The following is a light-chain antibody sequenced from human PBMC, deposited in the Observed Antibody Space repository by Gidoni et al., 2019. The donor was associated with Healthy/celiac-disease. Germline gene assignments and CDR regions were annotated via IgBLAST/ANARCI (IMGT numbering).Light chain of an antibody. J-gene: IGKJ4*01. V-gene: IGKV1-9*01. CDR3: QQLNSYPLP. Sequence: DIQLTQSPSFLSASVGDRVTITCRASQGISSYLAWYQQKPGKAPKLLIYAASTLQSGVPSRFSGSGSWTEFTLTISSLQPEDFATYYCQQLNSYPLPFGGGTKVEIK. CDR1: QGISSY. CDR2: AAS.